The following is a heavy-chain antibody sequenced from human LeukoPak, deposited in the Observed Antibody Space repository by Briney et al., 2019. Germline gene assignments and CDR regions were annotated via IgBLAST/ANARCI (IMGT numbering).Heavy chain of an antibody. J-gene: IGHJ4*02. CDR1: GFTFSSYA. CDR2: ISGSGGST. CDR3: AKRGWVSSSWDFDY. D-gene: IGHD6-13*01. Sequence: GGSLRLSCGASGFTFSSYAMRWVRQAPGKGLEWVSAISGSGGSTYYADTVKGRFTISRDNSKNTLYLQMNSLRAEDTAVYYCAKRGWVSSSWDFDYWGQGTLVTVSS. V-gene: IGHV3-23*01.